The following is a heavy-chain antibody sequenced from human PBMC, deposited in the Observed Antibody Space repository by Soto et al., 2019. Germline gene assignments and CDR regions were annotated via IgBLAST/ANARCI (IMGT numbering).Heavy chain of an antibody. J-gene: IGHJ4*02. CDR3: AAGDILTGRFDY. Sequence: TLSLTSTVSDGSISSGGYYWSWIRQHPGKGLEWIGYIYYSASTYYNPSLKSRVTISVDTSKNQFSLKLSSVTAADTAVYYCAAGDILTGRFDYWGQGTLVTVSS. CDR2: IYYSAST. V-gene: IGHV4-31*03. CDR1: DGSISSGGYY. D-gene: IGHD3-9*01.